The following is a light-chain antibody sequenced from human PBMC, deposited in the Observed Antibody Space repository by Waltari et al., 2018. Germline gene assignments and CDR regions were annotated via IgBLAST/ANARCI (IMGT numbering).Light chain of an antibody. CDR3: QQYNSDPYS. CDR2: KAS. Sequence: DIQMTQSPSTLSASVGDRVTITCQASQSISNWLAWYQQKPGKAPKLLIYKASILESGVPARFSGSGSGTEFTLTISSLQPDDLATYYCQQYNSDPYSFGQGTKLEIK. V-gene: IGKV1-5*03. CDR1: QSISNW. J-gene: IGKJ2*03.